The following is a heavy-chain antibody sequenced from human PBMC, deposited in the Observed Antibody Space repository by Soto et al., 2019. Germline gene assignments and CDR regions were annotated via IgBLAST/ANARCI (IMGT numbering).Heavy chain of an antibody. J-gene: IGHJ4*02. CDR3: ARDPDGYCSGGSCYSDFDY. Sequence: QVQLVQSGAEVKKPGSSVKVSCKASGGTFSSYTISWVRQAPGQGLEWMGRIIPILGIANYAQKFQGRVTITADKSTSTAYMELSSPRSEDTAVYYCARDPDGYCSGGSCYSDFDYWGQGTLVTVSS. CDR2: IIPILGIA. D-gene: IGHD2-15*01. V-gene: IGHV1-69*08. CDR1: GGTFSSYT.